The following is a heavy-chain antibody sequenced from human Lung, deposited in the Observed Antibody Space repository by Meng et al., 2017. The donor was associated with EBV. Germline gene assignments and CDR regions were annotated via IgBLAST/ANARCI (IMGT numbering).Heavy chain of an antibody. D-gene: IGHD6-19*01. CDR2: ISTNTGNP. Sequence: VQLGQFGLALKNPGALGKVSCKASGYTFTRYPMNWVRQAPGQGLEWMGWISTNTGNPTYAQGFTGRFVFSVDTSVSTAYLQISSLKAEDTAVYYCGTLKYTSGFYGPAYWGQGALVTVSS. V-gene: IGHV7-4-1*02. CDR3: GTLKYTSGFYGPAY. J-gene: IGHJ4*02. CDR1: GYTFTRYP.